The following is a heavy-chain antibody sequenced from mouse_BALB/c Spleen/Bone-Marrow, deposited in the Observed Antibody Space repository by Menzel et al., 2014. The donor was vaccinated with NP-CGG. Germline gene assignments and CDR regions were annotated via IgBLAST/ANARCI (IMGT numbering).Heavy chain of an antibody. CDR3: ARTRYGNFAY. CDR2: IHYSGST. J-gene: IGHJ3*01. CDR1: GYSITGGYS. V-gene: IGHV3-1*02. D-gene: IGHD2-1*01. Sequence: VQLQQSGPDLVKPSQSLSLTCTVTGYSITGGYSWHWIRQFPGNKLEWMGYIHYSGSTNYNPSLKSRISITRDTSKNQFFLQLNSVTTEDTATYYCARTRYGNFAYWGQGTLVTVSA.